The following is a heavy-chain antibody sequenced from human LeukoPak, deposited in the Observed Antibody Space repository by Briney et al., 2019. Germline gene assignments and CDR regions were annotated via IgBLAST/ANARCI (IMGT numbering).Heavy chain of an antibody. J-gene: IGHJ4*02. V-gene: IGHV1-8*01. CDR3: ARGYYDILTGYYTPTDY. Sequence: ASVKVSCKASGYTFTSYDINWVRQATGQGLEWMGWMNPNSGNTGYAQKFQGRVTMTRNTSISTAYMELSSLRSEDTAVYYCARGYYDILTGYYTPTDYWGQGTLVTVST. CDR1: GYTFTSYD. D-gene: IGHD3-9*01. CDR2: MNPNSGNT.